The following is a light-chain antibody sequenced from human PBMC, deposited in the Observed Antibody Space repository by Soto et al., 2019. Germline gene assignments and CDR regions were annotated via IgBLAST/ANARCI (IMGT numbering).Light chain of an antibody. Sequence: IQISESPAPLSASLGSRVTITCRASQSISISLNWYQLKPGKAPNLLMNGASYLKSGVPTRFSGSGSGTDFTLTISSLQPEDFATYYCQQTYTTPEITFGQGTRMDI. CDR3: QQTYTTPEIT. CDR1: QSISIS. CDR2: GAS. J-gene: IGKJ5*01. V-gene: IGKV1-39*01.